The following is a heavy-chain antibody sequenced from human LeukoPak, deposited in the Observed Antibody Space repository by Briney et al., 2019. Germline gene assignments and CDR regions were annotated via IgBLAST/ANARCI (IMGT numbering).Heavy chain of an antibody. J-gene: IGHJ5*02. CDR1: GFTFSSYW. CDR3: ARKVYSGSYLNWFDP. D-gene: IGHD1-26*01. CDR2: IKQDGSEK. Sequence: GGSLRLSCAASGFTFSSYWMSWVRQAPGKGLEWVANIKQDGSEKYYVDSVKGRFTISRDNAKNSLYLQMNSLRAEDTAVYYCARKVYSGSYLNWFDPWGQGTLVTVSS. V-gene: IGHV3-7*03.